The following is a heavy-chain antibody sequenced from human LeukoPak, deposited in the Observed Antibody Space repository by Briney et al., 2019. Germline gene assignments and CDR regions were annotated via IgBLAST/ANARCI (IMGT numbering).Heavy chain of an antibody. V-gene: IGHV1-18*01. J-gene: IGHJ4*02. CDR1: GYTFTSYG. CDR2: ISAYNGNT. CDR3: ARDRFPRYYYDSSGYGKFDY. D-gene: IGHD3-22*01. Sequence: ASVKVSCKASGYTFTSYGISWVRQAPGQGREGMGWISAYNGNTNYAQKLQGRVTMTTDTSTSTAYMELRSLRSDDTAVYYCARDRFPRYYYDSSGYGKFDYWGQGTLVTVSS.